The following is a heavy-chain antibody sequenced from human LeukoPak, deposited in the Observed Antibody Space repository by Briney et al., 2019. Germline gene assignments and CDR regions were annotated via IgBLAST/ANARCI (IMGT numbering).Heavy chain of an antibody. D-gene: IGHD3-9*01. CDR3: ARDAPGVYDILTGLLFDP. CDR2: INAGNGNT. Sequence: ASVKVSCKASGYTFTSYAMHWVRQAPGQRLEWMGWINAGNGNTKYSQKFQGRVTITRDTSAGTAYMELSSLRSEDTAVYYCARDAPGVYDILTGLLFDPWGQGTLVTVSS. V-gene: IGHV1-3*01. CDR1: GYTFTSYA. J-gene: IGHJ5*02.